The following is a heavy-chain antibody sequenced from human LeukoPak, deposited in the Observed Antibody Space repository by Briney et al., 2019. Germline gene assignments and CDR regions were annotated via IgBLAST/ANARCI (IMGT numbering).Heavy chain of an antibody. J-gene: IGHJ4*02. V-gene: IGHV1-24*01. CDR1: GYTLTELS. D-gene: IGHD6-25*01. Sequence: ASVKVSCKVSGYTLTELSMHWVRQAPGKGLEWMGGFDPEDGETIYAQKFQGRVTMTEDTSTDTAYMELSSLRSEDAAVYYCATLTAGAAVARRWRQRPVDTVSS. CDR3: ATLTAGAAVARR. CDR2: FDPEDGET.